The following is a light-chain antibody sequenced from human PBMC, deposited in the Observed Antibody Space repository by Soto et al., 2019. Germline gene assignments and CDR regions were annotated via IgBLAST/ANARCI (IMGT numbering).Light chain of an antibody. CDR3: GTWDTRLSGVV. CDR2: DNT. CDR1: DSNVASNF. Sequence: QSVLTQPPSVSAAPGQKVTISCSGSDSNVASNFVSWYQHVPDSVPRLVIYDNTKRPSGIPDRFSGSRSGTSATLVITGLQTGDEADYYCGTWDTRLSGVVFGGGTKLTVL. J-gene: IGLJ2*01. V-gene: IGLV1-51*01.